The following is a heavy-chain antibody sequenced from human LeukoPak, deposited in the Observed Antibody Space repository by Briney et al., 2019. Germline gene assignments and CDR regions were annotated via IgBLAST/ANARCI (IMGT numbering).Heavy chain of an antibody. J-gene: IGHJ4*02. CDR1: GFTVSSNY. Sequence: GGSLRLSCAASGFTVSSNYMSWVRQAPGKGLEWVSAISGSGGSTYYADSVKGRFTISRDNSKNTLYLQMNSLRAEDTAVYYCARDGYGGNGLYYFDYWGQGTLVTVSS. CDR2: ISGSGGST. CDR3: ARDGYGGNGLYYFDY. D-gene: IGHD4-23*01. V-gene: IGHV3-53*05.